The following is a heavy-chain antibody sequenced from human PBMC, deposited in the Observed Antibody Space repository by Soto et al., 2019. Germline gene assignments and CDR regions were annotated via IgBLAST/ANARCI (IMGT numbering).Heavy chain of an antibody. CDR2: IYTSGST. V-gene: IGHV4-4*07. J-gene: IGHJ6*02. CDR1: GGSISSYY. CDR3: EIRLYYYESSGYRKPYGMDV. D-gene: IGHD3-22*01. Sequence: PSETLSLTCTVSGGSISSYYWSWIRQPAGKGLEWIGRIYTSGSTNYNPSLKSRVTMSVDTSKNQFSLKLSSVTAADTAVYYCEIRLYYYESSGYRKPYGMDVWGQGTTVTVSS.